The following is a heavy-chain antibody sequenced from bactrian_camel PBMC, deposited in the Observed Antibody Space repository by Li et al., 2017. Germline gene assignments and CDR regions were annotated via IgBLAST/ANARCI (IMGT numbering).Heavy chain of an antibody. D-gene: IGHD3*01. V-gene: IGHV3S26*01. Sequence: HVQLVESGGGSVQAGGSLRLSCAASGYTTSTYCMGWFRQAPGKEREGVASIASLGSTTSYADSVEGRFTISRDNAKNKLYLQMNNLKIEDTAVYYCARGGRLTSVSDLSAGITWRGQGTQVTVS. CDR2: IASLGSTT. CDR1: GYTTSTYC. J-gene: IGHJ4*01. CDR3: ARGGRLTSVSDLSAGITW.